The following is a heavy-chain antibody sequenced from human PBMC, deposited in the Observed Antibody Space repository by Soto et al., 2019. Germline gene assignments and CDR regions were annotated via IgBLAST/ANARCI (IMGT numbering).Heavy chain of an antibody. CDR3: ARKDYPVDY. CDR2: ISAYNGNT. D-gene: IGHD3-16*01. CDR1: GYTFTSYG. Sequence: QVQLVQSGAEVKKPGASVTVSCKASGYTFTSYGISWVRQAPGQGLEWMGWISAYNGNTNYAQKLQGTVTMTTDTSTGTAYMKLRSLRSDDTAVYYYARKDYPVDYWGQGTLVTVSS. J-gene: IGHJ4*02. V-gene: IGHV1-18*01.